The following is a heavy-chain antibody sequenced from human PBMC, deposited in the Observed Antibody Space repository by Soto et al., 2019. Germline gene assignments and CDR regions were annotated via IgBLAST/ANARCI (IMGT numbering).Heavy chain of an antibody. D-gene: IGHD3-9*01. V-gene: IGHV1-18*01. CDR2: ISAYNGNT. CDR3: AREVWTYYDILPQANALDI. Sequence: ASVKVSCKASGYTFTSYGISWVRQAPGQGLEWMGWISAYNGNTNYAQKLQGRVTMTTDTSTSTAYMELRSLRSDDTAVYYCAREVWTYYDILPQANALDIWGQGTMVTVS. CDR1: GYTFTSYG. J-gene: IGHJ3*02.